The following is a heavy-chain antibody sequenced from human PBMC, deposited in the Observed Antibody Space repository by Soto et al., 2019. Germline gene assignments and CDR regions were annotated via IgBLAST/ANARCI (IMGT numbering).Heavy chain of an antibody. CDR3: ARVLGYSSSCLDY. Sequence: PGGSLRLSCAASGFTFSSYGMHWVRQAPGKGLEWVAVIWYDGSNKYYADSVKGRFTISRDNSKNTLYLQMNSLRAEDTAVYYCARVLGYSSSCLDYSGQGPLVTVFS. V-gene: IGHV3-33*01. CDR1: GFTFSSYG. J-gene: IGHJ4*02. D-gene: IGHD6-13*01. CDR2: IWYDGSNK.